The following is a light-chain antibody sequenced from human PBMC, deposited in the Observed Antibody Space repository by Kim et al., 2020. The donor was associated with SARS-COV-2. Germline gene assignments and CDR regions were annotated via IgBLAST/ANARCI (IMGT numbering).Light chain of an antibody. J-gene: IGLJ2*01. CDR3: SSYAGSNIVV. CDR2: EVT. Sequence: GQSDTHSCTGTSSDVGAYTYVSWYPQHPGKAPKLMIYEVTKRPSGVPDRFSGSKSGNTASLTVSGLQPEDEADYYCSSYAGSNIVVFGGGTKLTVL. CDR1: SSDVGAYTY. V-gene: IGLV2-8*01.